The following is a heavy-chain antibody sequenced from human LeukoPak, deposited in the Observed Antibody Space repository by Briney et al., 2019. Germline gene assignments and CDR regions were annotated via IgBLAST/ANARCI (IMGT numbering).Heavy chain of an antibody. J-gene: IGHJ1*01. Sequence: GGSLRLSCAASGFTFSSYAMSWVRQAPGEGLEGVSAINDNGDATWYADSVEGRFTISRDNSKNTLYLQMNNLRADDTALYHCAKEGAASGSGYFQPWGQGTLVTVSS. CDR3: AKEGAASGSGYFQP. V-gene: IGHV3-23*01. CDR2: INDNGDAT. D-gene: IGHD6-13*01. CDR1: GFTFSSYA.